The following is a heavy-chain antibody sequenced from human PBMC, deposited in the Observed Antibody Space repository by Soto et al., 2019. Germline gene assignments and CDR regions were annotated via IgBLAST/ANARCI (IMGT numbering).Heavy chain of an antibody. CDR1: GYTFTDYW. J-gene: IGHJ5*02. Sequence: EVQLVQSGAEVKHPGESLRISCMGSGYTFTDYWIGWVRQMPGQGLEWMGIIYPDDSDTRYNPSFQGQVTMSADKSINTAYLQWSSLKASDTAMYYCARQTTVTYADWFDPWGQGTLVTVSS. CDR2: IYPDDSDT. D-gene: IGHD4-17*01. CDR3: ARQTTVTYADWFDP. V-gene: IGHV5-51*03.